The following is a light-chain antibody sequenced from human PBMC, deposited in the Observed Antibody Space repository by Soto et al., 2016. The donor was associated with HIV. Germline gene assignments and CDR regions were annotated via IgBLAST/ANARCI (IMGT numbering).Light chain of an antibody. CDR2: AAS. CDR1: QGISSY. V-gene: IGKV1-9*01. Sequence: DIQLTQSPSFLSASVGDRVTITCRASQGISSYLAWYQQKPGKAPKLLIYAASSLQSRVPSRFSCSGSGTEFTLTISSLQPEDFATYYCQQLNSYLALTFGGGTKVEIK. CDR3: QQLNSYLALT. J-gene: IGKJ4*01.